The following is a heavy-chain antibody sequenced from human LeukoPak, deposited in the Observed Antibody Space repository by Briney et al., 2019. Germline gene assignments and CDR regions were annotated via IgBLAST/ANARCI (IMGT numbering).Heavy chain of an antibody. CDR3: AQSEVGREAFDI. V-gene: IGHV1-18*01. D-gene: IGHD1-26*01. Sequence: ASVKVSCKASGYTFTSYGISWVRQAPGQGLEWMGWISGYNANTNYAQNLQGRVTMTTDTSTSTAYMELRSLRSDGTAVYYCAQSEVGREAFDIWGQGTMVTVSS. CDR1: GYTFTSYG. CDR2: ISGYNANT. J-gene: IGHJ3*02.